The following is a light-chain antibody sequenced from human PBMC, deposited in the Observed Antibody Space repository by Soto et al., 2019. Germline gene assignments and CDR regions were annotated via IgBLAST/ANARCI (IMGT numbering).Light chain of an antibody. CDR1: QSINNW. Sequence: DSQMTHSPSTLSASVGDRVTITCRASQSINNWLAWYQQKPGKAPKLLIYKTSDLESGVPSRFSGSGSGTEFSLTISSLQPDDFATYYCQQYKSFSLTFGGGTKVDIK. J-gene: IGKJ4*01. CDR3: QQYKSFSLT. CDR2: KTS. V-gene: IGKV1-5*03.